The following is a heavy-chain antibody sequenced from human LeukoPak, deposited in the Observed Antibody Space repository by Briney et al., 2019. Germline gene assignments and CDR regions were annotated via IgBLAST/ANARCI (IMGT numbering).Heavy chain of an antibody. V-gene: IGHV1-2*02. CDR1: GYTFTGYY. CDR3: AXXXXXXXXSXGYGRGMDAFDI. D-gene: IGHD2-15*01. CDR2: INPNSGGT. J-gene: IGHJ3*02. Sequence: ASVKVSCKASGYTFTGYYMHWVRQAPGQGLEWMGWINPNSGGTNYAQKFQGRVTMTRDTSISTAYMELSRLRSDDTAVYYCAXXXXXXXXSXGYGRGMDAFDIWGQGTMVTVSS.